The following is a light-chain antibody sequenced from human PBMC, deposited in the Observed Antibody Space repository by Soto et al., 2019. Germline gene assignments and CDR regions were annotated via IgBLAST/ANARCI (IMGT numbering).Light chain of an antibody. CDR2: GAS. V-gene: IGKV3-15*01. J-gene: IGKJ4*01. CDR3: QQYIRWPLT. Sequence: EMVVTQSPAILSVSPGERATLSCRASQDVSSNLAWYQQKPGQAPSLLIYGASTRATGTPARFSGSGSGTEFTLTISSLQSGDYAVYFCQQYIRWPLTFGGGTKVEL. CDR1: QDVSSN.